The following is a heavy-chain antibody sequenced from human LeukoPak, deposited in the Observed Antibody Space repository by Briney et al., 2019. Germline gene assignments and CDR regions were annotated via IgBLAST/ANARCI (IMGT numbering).Heavy chain of an antibody. CDR1: GFTFSSYG. CDR2: IQNDGSYK. J-gene: IGHJ4*02. D-gene: IGHD3-10*02. Sequence: GGSLRLSCAASGFTFSSYGMHWVRQAPGKGLEWVTFIQNDGSYKDYADSVKGRFTISRDDSENTLHLQMNSLRAEDTAVYYCAKDTYGLARVTMVGGDYWGQGTLVTVSS. V-gene: IGHV3-30*02. CDR3: AKDTYGLARVTMVGGDY.